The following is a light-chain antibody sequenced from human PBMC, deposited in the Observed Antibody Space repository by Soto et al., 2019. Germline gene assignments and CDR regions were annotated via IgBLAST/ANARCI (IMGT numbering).Light chain of an antibody. Sequence: DIQMTQSPSSVSASVGDSLTITCRASQGITSWVAWYQHKPGRAPKLLIYAASRLQSGVPSRFSGRGPGTDFTLTISSLQPEDLGTNYCQQTSSFPLTLGGGTKVEIK. CDR3: QQTSSFPLT. CDR2: AAS. CDR1: QGITSW. J-gene: IGKJ4*01. V-gene: IGKV1-12*01.